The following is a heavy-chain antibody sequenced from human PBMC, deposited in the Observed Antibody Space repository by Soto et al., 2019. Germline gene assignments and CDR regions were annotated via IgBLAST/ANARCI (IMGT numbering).Heavy chain of an antibody. Sequence: GGSLRLSCAASGFTFSSYWMSWVRQAPGKGLEWVANIKQDGSEKYYVDSVKGRFTISRDNSKNALYLQLNSLRAEDTAVYFCAKAARDCGGDCYSSYFDSWGQGALVTVSS. CDR3: AKAARDCGGDCYSSYFDS. J-gene: IGHJ4*02. D-gene: IGHD2-21*02. V-gene: IGHV3-7*03. CDR1: GFTFSSYW. CDR2: IKQDGSEK.